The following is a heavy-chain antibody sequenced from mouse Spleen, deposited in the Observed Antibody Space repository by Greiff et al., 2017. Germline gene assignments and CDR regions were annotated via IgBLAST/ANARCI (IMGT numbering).Heavy chain of an antibody. D-gene: IGHD2-2*01. Sequence: EVKLMESGGGLVKPGGSLKLSCAASGFTFSDYGMHWVRQAPEKGLEWVAYISSGSSTIYYADTVKGRFTISRDNAKNTLFLQMTSLRSEDTAMYYCARAVVTTGSYYAMDYWGQGTSVTVSS. J-gene: IGHJ4*01. CDR1: GFTFSDYG. V-gene: IGHV5-17*01. CDR3: ARAVVTTGSYYAMDY. CDR2: ISSGSSTI.